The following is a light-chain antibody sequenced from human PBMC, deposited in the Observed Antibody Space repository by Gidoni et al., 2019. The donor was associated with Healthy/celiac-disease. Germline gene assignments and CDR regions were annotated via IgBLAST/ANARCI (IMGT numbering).Light chain of an antibody. CDR1: QGISSY. CDR3: QQYYSYPSL. J-gene: IGKJ4*01. Sequence: AIRMTQSPSSFSASTGDRVTITCRASQGISSYLAWYQQKQGKAPKLLIYAASTLQSGVPSRFSGSGSGTDFTLTISCLQSEDFATYSCQQYYSYPSLFGGGTKVEIK. CDR2: AAS. V-gene: IGKV1-8*01.